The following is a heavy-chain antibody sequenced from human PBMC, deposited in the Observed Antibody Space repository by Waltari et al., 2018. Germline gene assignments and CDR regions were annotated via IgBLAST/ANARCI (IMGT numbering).Heavy chain of an antibody. D-gene: IGHD1-26*01. Sequence: EVQLLESGGGLVQPGGSLRLSCAASGFTFSSYAMSWVRQAPGEGGGWVSAMRGSGGSTYYADSVKGRFTISRDNSKNTLYLQMNSLRAEDTAVYYCAKEEAGKLEPAADYWGQGTLVTVSS. CDR1: GFTFSSYA. J-gene: IGHJ4*02. CDR2: MRGSGGST. CDR3: AKEEAGKLEPAADY. V-gene: IGHV3-23*01.